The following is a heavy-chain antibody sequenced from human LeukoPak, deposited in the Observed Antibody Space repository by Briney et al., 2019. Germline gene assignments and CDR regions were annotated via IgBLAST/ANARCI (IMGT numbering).Heavy chain of an antibody. Sequence: PSETLSLTRTVSGGSINSYYWSWIRQPPGKGLEWIGYIYSSGSTNYNPSLKSRVTISVDTSKNQFSLKLTSVTAADTAVYYCARHDSSRLPLDYWGQGTLVTVSS. CDR3: ARHDSSRLPLDY. CDR1: GGSINSYY. J-gene: IGHJ4*02. CDR2: IYSSGST. V-gene: IGHV4-59*08. D-gene: IGHD6-25*01.